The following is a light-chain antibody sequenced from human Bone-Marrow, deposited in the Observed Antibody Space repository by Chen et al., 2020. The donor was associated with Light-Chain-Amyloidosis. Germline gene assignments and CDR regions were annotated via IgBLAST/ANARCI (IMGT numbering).Light chain of an antibody. CDR2: GSS. V-gene: IGKV3-20*01. Sequence: EIALTQSPGTLSLSPGEGANLSCRASQTIRSNYLTWYQQKFGQAPRLLIYGSSSRATGIPDRFTGSGSGTYFTLNINRLEPEDFAMYYCQQYGTSPLTFGGGTKVEIK. J-gene: IGKJ4*01. CDR1: QTIRSNY. CDR3: QQYGTSPLT.